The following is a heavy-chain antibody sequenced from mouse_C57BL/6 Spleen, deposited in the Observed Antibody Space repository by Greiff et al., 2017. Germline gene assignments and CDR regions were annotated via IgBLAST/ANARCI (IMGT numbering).Heavy chain of an antibody. D-gene: IGHD1-1*01. Sequence: VQLQQSGAELVRPGTSVKVSCKASGYAFTNYLIEWVKQRPGQGLEWIGVINPGSGGTTYNEKFKGKATLTADKSSSTAYMQLSSLTSEDSAVYFCARSTTVARDYWGQGTTLTVSS. CDR2: INPGSGGT. J-gene: IGHJ2*01. V-gene: IGHV1-54*01. CDR1: GYAFTNYL. CDR3: ARSTTVARDY.